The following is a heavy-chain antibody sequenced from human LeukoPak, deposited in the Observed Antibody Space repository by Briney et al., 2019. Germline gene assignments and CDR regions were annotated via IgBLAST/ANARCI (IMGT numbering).Heavy chain of an antibody. CDR3: ARGSYYYDSSGYYMDV. CDR2: ISSSGSTI. CDR1: GFTFSDYY. J-gene: IGHJ6*03. D-gene: IGHD3-22*01. V-gene: IGHV3-11*04. Sequence: PGGSLRLSCAASGFTFSDYYMSWPRQAPGKGLEWVSYISSSGSTIYYADSVKGRFTISRDNAKNSLYLQMNSLRAEDTAVYYCARGSYYYDSSGYYMDVWGKGTTVTVSS.